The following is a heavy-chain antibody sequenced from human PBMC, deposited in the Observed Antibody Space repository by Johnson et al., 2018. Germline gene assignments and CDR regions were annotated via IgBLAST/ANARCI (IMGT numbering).Heavy chain of an antibody. D-gene: IGHD2-8*02. J-gene: IGHJ6*03. Sequence: QVQLQESGPGLVKPSETLSLTCTVSGGSISSYYWSWNRQPPGKGLEWIGSIYDSGRTNSNPSLTRRVTISVDTSKNDFSLNRSSVTAADTAVYYCAKNYCTGRYGYRDVCGKGTTVTVSS. CDR3: AKNYCTGRYGYRDV. V-gene: IGHV4-59*01. CDR2: IYDSGRT. CDR1: GGSISSYY.